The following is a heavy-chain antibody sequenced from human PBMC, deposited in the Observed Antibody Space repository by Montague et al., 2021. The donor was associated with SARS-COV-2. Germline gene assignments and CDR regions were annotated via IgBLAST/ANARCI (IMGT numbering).Heavy chain of an antibody. J-gene: IGHJ4*02. CDR1: EFTFSDYY. V-gene: IGHV3-11*05. CDR3: ARDQSCTNGVCYTRGFDY. CDR2: ISGSSSYT. D-gene: IGHD2-8*01. Sequence: SLRLSCAASEFTFSDYYMSWIRQAPGKGLEWVSYISGSSSYTNYADSVKGRFTSSRDNAKNSLYLQMDSLRDEDTGVYYCARDQSCTNGVCYTRGFDYWGRGTLVTVSS.